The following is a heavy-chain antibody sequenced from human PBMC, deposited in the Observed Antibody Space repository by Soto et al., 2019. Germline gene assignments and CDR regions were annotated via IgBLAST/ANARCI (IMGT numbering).Heavy chain of an antibody. CDR2: INHSGST. CDR1: GGSFSGYY. J-gene: IGHJ6*02. Sequence: SETLSLTCAVYGGSFSGYYWSWIRQPPGKGLEWIGEINHSGSTNYNPSLKSRVTISVDTSKNQFSLKLSSVTAADTAVYYCARDHGSGWSGGDYYYGMDVWGQGTTVTVSS. V-gene: IGHV4-34*01. CDR3: ARDHGSGWSGGDYYYGMDV. D-gene: IGHD6-19*01.